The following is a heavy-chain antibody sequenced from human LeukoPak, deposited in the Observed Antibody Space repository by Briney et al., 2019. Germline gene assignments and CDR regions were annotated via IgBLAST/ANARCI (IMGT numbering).Heavy chain of an antibody. Sequence: GALRLSCAASGFTFSSYAMSWVRQAPGKGLEWVSAISGSGGSTYYADSVKGRFTISRDNSKNTLYLQMNSLRAEDTAVYYCAKDWDSSGYYYEDFFDYWGQGTLVTVSS. CDR3: AKDWDSSGYYYEDFFDY. V-gene: IGHV3-23*01. CDR1: GFTFSSYA. D-gene: IGHD3-22*01. J-gene: IGHJ4*02. CDR2: ISGSGGST.